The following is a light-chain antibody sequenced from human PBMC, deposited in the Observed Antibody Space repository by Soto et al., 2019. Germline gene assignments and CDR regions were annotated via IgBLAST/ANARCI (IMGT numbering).Light chain of an antibody. CDR2: GAS. Sequence: EIVLTQSPGTLSLSPGERATLSCRASQSVSSSYLAWYQQKPGQAPRLLIYGASSRATGIRDRFSGSESGTDFTITLSSLEPEDFAVYYCQQYGSLYTFGQETKVEIK. CDR3: QQYGSLYT. V-gene: IGKV3-20*01. CDR1: QSVSSSY. J-gene: IGKJ2*01.